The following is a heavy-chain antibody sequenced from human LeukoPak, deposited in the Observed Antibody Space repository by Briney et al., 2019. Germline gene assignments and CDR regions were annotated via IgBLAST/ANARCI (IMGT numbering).Heavy chain of an antibody. D-gene: IGHD3-22*01. V-gene: IGHV4-59*01. CDR1: GCSISSYY. CDR2: INYSGST. CDR3: ARARGYYDSSGYYDY. J-gene: IGHJ4*02. Sequence: PSETLTLTCTVSGCSISSYYWSWIQQPPGKGLEWIGYINYSGSTNYNHSLKTRVTRSVDTSKNQFSLKLSSVTAADTAVYYCARARGYYDSSGYYDYWGQGTLVTVSS.